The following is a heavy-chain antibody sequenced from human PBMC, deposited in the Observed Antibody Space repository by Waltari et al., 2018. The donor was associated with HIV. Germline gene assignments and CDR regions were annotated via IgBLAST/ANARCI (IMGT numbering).Heavy chain of an antibody. D-gene: IGHD3-10*01. CDR3: ARAFMIRGTGAFDI. Sequence: EVQVVESGGGLLQPGGSLRLPCAASGFTFSSYEMNWVRQAPGKGLEWVSYISSSGSTIYFADSVKGRFTMSRDNAKNSLYLRMNSLRAEDTAVYYCARAFMIRGTGAFDIWGQGTMVTVSS. V-gene: IGHV3-48*03. CDR2: ISSSGSTI. J-gene: IGHJ3*02. CDR1: GFTFSSYE.